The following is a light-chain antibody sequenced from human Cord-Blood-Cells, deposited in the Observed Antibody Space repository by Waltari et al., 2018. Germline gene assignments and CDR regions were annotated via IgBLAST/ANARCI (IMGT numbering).Light chain of an antibody. CDR1: SSDVGGYNY. V-gene: IGLV2-11*01. J-gene: IGLJ2*01. CDR3: CSYAGSYTVV. Sequence: QSALTQPRSVSGSPGQSVTISCTGTSSDVGGYNYVSWYQQHPGKAPKLMIYDVSKRPSGVRERFSGAKSGSTAALTISGLRAEDEADYYCCSYAGSYTVVFGGGTKLTVL. CDR2: DVS.